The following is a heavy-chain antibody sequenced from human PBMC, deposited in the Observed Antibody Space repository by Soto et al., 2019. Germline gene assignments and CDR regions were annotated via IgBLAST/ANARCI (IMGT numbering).Heavy chain of an antibody. D-gene: IGHD3-10*01. CDR2: IKSKTDGGTT. CDR3: TTKVDVGITMVRGVIPNLSKDAFDI. CDR1: GFTFSNAW. J-gene: IGHJ3*02. V-gene: IGHV3-15*07. Sequence: GGSLRLSCAASGFTFSNAWMNWVRQAPGKGLEWVGRIKSKTDGGTTDYAAPVKGRFTISRDDSKNTLYLQMNSLKTEDTAVYYCTTKVDVGITMVRGVIPNLSKDAFDIWGQGTMVTVSS.